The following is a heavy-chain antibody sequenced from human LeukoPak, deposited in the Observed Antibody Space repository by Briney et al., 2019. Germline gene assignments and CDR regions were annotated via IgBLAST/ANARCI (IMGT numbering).Heavy chain of an antibody. CDR2: FDPEDGET. CDR3: ARDGTDYYDSSGYYYGFLSWFDP. J-gene: IGHJ5*02. CDR1: GYTLTELS. Sequence: ASVKVSCKVSGYTLTELSMHWVRQAPGKGLEWMGGFDPEDGETIYARKFQGRVTMAEDTSTDTAYMELSSLRSEDTAVYYCARDGTDYYDSSGYYYGFLSWFDPWGQGTLVTVSS. V-gene: IGHV1-24*01. D-gene: IGHD3-22*01.